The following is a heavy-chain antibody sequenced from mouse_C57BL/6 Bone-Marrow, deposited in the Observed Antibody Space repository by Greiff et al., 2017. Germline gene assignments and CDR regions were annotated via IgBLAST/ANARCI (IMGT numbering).Heavy chain of an antibody. CDR2: INPSSGYT. Sequence: QVQLQQSGAELAKPGASVQLSCKASGYTFTSYWMHWVKQRPGQGLEWIGYINPSSGYTKYNQKFKDKATLTADKSSSTAYMQLSSLTYEDSAVYYCAGDSSVRYYFDYWGQGTTLTVSS. CDR3: AGDSSVRYYFDY. CDR1: GYTFTSYW. J-gene: IGHJ2*01. V-gene: IGHV1-7*01. D-gene: IGHD3-2*02.